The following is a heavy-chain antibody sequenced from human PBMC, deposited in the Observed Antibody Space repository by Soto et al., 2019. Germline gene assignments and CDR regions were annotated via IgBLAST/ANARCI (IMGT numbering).Heavy chain of an antibody. CDR3: ARGKLIPAASLFDY. CDR2: ISPDGSTT. J-gene: IGHJ4*02. CDR1: GFTISNYW. Sequence: EVQLVEAGGDLVQPGGSLRLSCVASGFTISNYWMHWVRQAPGKGLIWVSRISPDGSTTNYADSVKGRFTISRDNAKNTLYLQMNSLRAEDTAVYYCARGKLIPAASLFDYWGQGTLVTVSS. V-gene: IGHV3-74*01. D-gene: IGHD2-2*01.